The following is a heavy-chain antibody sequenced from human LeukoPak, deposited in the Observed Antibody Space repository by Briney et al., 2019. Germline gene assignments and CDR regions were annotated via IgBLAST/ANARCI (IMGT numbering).Heavy chain of an antibody. CDR3: AKNRAVVVPAAPLDY. V-gene: IGHV3-23*01. Sequence: GGSLRLSCAASGFTFSSYAMSWVRQAPGKGLERVSAISGSGGSTYYADSVKGRFTISRDNSKNTLYLQMNSLRAEDTAVYYCAKNRAVVVPAAPLDYWGQGTLVTVSS. CDR1: GFTFSSYA. J-gene: IGHJ4*02. D-gene: IGHD2-2*01. CDR2: ISGSGGST.